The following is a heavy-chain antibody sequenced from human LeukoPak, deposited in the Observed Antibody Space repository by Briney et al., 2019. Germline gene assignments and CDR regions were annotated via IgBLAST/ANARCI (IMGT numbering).Heavy chain of an antibody. V-gene: IGHV3-49*04. CDR1: GFTFGDYA. Sequence: GGSLRLSCTASGFTFGDYAMSWVRQAPGKGLEWVGFIRSKAYGGTTEYAASVKGRFTISRDDSKSIAYLQMNSLKTEDTAVYYCTREVLLWFGELSYSFDYWGQGTLVTVSS. CDR3: TREVLLWFGELSYSFDY. J-gene: IGHJ4*02. D-gene: IGHD3-10*01. CDR2: IRSKAYGGTT.